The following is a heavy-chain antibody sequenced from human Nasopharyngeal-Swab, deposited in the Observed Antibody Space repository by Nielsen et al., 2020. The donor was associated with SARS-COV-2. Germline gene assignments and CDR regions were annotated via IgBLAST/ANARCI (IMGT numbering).Heavy chain of an antibody. V-gene: IGHV3-23*01. Sequence: GGSLRLSCAASGFTFSSYAMSWVRQAPGKGLEWVSAISGSGGSTYYADSVKGRFTNSRDNSKNTLYLQMNSLRAEDTAVYYCARKNYYDSSGYYLVHFYYYYYGMDVWGQGTTVTVSS. CDR2: ISGSGGST. J-gene: IGHJ6*02. D-gene: IGHD3-22*01. CDR3: ARKNYYDSSGYYLVHFYYYYYGMDV. CDR1: GFTFSSYA.